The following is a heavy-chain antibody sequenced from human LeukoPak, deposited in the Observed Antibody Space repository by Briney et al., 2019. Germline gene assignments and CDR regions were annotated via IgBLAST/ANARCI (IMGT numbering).Heavy chain of an antibody. D-gene: IGHD5-12*01. J-gene: IGHJ4*02. Sequence: SESLSLTCTASGDSISSGGNYWSWLRQHPGKGLAWIVYIYYSGSTYYNPSLKSRLTISVDTSKNQFSLKLSYVTAADRAVYYCARWGNSGYASGYFDYWGQGTLVTVSS. V-gene: IGHV4-31*03. CDR2: IYYSGST. CDR3: ARWGNSGYASGYFDY. CDR1: GDSISSGGNY.